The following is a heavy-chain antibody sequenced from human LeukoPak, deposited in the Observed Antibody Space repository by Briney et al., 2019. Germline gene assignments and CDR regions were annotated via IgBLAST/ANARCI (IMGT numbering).Heavy chain of an antibody. V-gene: IGHV4-39*07. CDR2: INYSGST. Sequence: SETLSLTCTVSAGSISSSSYYWAWIRHPPGKGLERIESINYSGSTYYNPSLQSRVTISIDTSKNQFSLKLRFVTAADTAVYYCARVRCSGGSCPYYYYYYYMDVWGKGTTVTVSS. D-gene: IGHD2-15*01. CDR1: AGSISSSSYY. CDR3: ARVRCSGGSCPYYYYYYYMDV. J-gene: IGHJ6*03.